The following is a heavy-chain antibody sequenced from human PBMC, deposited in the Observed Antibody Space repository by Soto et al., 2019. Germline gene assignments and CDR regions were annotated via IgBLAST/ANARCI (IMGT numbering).Heavy chain of an antibody. Sequence: GESLKISCKASGYDFTNYWIAWVRQTPGRGLELMGMIYPGDSDIRYNPSFRGRVTISADKSITSAFVQWGSLKASDTAIYYCARFRAPRRQLISMSFHLWGLGTLVTVSS. CDR2: IYPGDSDI. CDR1: GYDFTNYW. V-gene: IGHV5-51*01. J-gene: IGHJ4*03. CDR3: ARFRAPRRQLISMSFHL. D-gene: IGHD6-13*01.